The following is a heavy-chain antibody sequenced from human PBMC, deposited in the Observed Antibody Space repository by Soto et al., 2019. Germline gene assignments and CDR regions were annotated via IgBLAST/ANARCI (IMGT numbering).Heavy chain of an antibody. CDR2: ISAYNGDT. CDR1: GYTCKNYG. J-gene: IGHJ4*02. D-gene: IGHD3-9*01. V-gene: IGHV1-18*04. Sequence: QDHLGQSGGEVKKPGASAKVSCKASGYTCKNYGINWVRQAPGRGLEWVAWISAYNGDTSYAQHLQGRVTVATATLTTTAYMELRSLRPDDTAVYFCVLGGLETGYYRDMDYWGQGTLVSVSS. CDR3: VLGGLETGYYRDMDY.